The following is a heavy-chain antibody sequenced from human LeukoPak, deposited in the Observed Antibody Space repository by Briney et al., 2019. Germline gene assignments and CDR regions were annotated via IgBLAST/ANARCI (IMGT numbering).Heavy chain of an antibody. J-gene: IGHJ3*02. CDR3: AKQPLVEVGVVDAFDI. V-gene: IGHV3-23*01. CDR1: GFTFSRYG. Sequence: GGSLRLSCAASGFTFSRYGMSWVRQAPGKGLEWVSAISGSGGSTYYADSVKGRFTISRDNSKNTLYLQMNSLRAEDTAVYYCAKQPLVEVGVVDAFDIWGQGTMVTVSS. CDR2: ISGSGGST. D-gene: IGHD1-26*01.